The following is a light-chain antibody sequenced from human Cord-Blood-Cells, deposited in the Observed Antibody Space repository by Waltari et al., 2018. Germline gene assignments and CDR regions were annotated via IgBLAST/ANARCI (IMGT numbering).Light chain of an antibody. J-gene: IGKJ1*01. CDR1: QSIGSS. CDR3: HQSSSLPWT. V-gene: IGKV6-21*01. Sequence: EIVLTQSPDFQSVTPKEKGTITCRASQSIGSSLHWYQQKPEQSPKLLIKYASQSFSGRPSRVSGSGSGTDFPLTINRLGAEDAATYYCHQSSSLPWTFGQGTKVEIK. CDR2: YAS.